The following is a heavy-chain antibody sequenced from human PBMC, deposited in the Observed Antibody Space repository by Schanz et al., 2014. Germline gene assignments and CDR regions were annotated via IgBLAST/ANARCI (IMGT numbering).Heavy chain of an antibody. CDR3: AKVAPAATYLDS. CDR1: GFNFRNYW. J-gene: IGHJ4*02. V-gene: IGHV3-20*04. D-gene: IGHD2-2*01. CDR2: INWSDGST. Sequence: EGQLVESGGGLVQPGGSLRLSCVVSGFNFRNYWMSWVRQAPGKGLEWVSGINWSDGSTGYADSVKGRFTISRDNGKNSLFLQMNSLSAEDTAVYYCAKVAPAATYLDSWGLGTLVTVSS.